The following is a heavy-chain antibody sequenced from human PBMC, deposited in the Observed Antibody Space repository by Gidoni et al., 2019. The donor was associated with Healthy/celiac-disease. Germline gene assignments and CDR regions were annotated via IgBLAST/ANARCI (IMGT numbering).Heavy chain of an antibody. CDR3: ARGRAGFQH. D-gene: IGHD6-25*01. CDR1: GFTFRSYA. V-gene: IGHV3-30-3*01. Sequence: QVQLVESGGGVVQPGRSLRLSCAASGFTFRSYAMHWVRQAPGKGLEWVAVISYDGSNKYYADSVKGRFTISRDNSKNTLYLQMNSLRAEDTAVYYCARGRAGFQHWGQGTLVTVSS. J-gene: IGHJ1*01. CDR2: ISYDGSNK.